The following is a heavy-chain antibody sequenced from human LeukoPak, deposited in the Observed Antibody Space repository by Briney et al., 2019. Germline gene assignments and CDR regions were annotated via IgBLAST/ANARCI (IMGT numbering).Heavy chain of an antibody. V-gene: IGHV1-2*02. CDR3: AIHDYGDQFFDY. CDR2: INPNSGGT. J-gene: IGHJ4*02. D-gene: IGHD4-17*01. Sequence: ASVKVSCKASGYTFTGYYMHWVRQAPAQGLEWMGWINPNSGGTNYAQKFQDRVTMTRDTSISTAYMELSRLRSDDTAVYYCAIHDYGDQFFDYWGQGTLVTVSS. CDR1: GYTFTGYY.